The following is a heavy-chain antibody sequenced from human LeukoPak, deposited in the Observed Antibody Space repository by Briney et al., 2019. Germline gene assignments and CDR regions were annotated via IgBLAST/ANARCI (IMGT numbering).Heavy chain of an antibody. CDR2: IYYRGST. CDR3: TRGAGWLIDY. D-gene: IGHD3-16*01. V-gene: IGHV4-59*08. J-gene: IGHJ4*02. CDR1: GGSISSYY. Sequence: SETLSLTCAVSGGSISSYYWSWIRQPPGRGLEWIGYIYYRGSTNYNPSLKSRVTISVDTSKNQISLKLSSVTAADTAVYYCTRGAGWLIDYWGQGILVTVSS.